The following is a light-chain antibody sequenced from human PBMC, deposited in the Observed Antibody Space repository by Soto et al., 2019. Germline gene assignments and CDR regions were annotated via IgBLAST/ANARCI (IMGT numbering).Light chain of an antibody. J-gene: IGLJ1*01. CDR1: SGDVGSYKY. V-gene: IGLV2-8*01. CDR2: EVT. Sequence: QSALTQPASVSGSPGQSISVSCTGSSGDVGSYKYVSWYQQHPGKAPKLIIYEVTKRPSGVPDRFSGSKSGNTASLTVSGLQADDEADYYCCSYAGSNNYYLFGPGTKLTVL. CDR3: CSYAGSNNYYL.